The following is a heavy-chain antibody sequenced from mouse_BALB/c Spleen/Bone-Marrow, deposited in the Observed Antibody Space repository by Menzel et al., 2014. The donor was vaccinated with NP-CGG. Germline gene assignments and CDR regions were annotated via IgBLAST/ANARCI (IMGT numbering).Heavy chain of an antibody. CDR2: IYPGDGDT. V-gene: IGHV1-80*01. CDR1: GYAFSSYW. CDR3: ARTGNLAWFAY. D-gene: IGHD2-1*01. J-gene: IGHJ3*01. Sequence: VKLMESGAELVRPGSSVKISCKASGYAFSSYWMNWVKRRPGQGLEWIGQIYPGDGDTNYNGKFKGKATLTADKSSSTAYMQLSSLTSGDSAVYFCARTGNLAWFAYWGQGTLVTVSA.